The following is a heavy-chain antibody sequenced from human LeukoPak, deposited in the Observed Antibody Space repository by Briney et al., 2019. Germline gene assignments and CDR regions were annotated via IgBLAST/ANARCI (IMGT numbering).Heavy chain of an antibody. Sequence: SVKVSCKASGYTFTGYYMHWVRQAPGQGLEWMGGIIPIFGTANYAQKFQGRVTITADESTSTAYMELSSLRSEDTAVYYCARDGGVGATIMNYWGQGTLVTVSS. CDR1: GYTFTGYY. J-gene: IGHJ4*02. CDR2: IIPIFGTA. D-gene: IGHD1-26*01. CDR3: ARDGGVGATIMNY. V-gene: IGHV1-69*13.